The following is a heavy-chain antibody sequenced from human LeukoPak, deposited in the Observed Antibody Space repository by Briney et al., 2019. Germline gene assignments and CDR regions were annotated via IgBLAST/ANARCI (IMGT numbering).Heavy chain of an antibody. D-gene: IGHD3-22*01. Sequence: PSETLSLTCTVSGGSISSGGYYWSWIPQHPGKGLEWIEYIYYSGSTYYNPSLKSRVTISVDTSKNQFSLKLSSVTAADTAVYYCARDSYDSSGYYYGMDVWGQGTTVTVSS. CDR1: GGSISSGGYY. CDR2: IYYSGST. J-gene: IGHJ6*02. CDR3: ARDSYDSSGYYYGMDV. V-gene: IGHV4-31*03.